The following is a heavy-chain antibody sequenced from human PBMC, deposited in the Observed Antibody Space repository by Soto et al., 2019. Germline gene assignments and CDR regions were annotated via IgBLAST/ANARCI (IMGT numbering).Heavy chain of an antibody. CDR1: GFTFSSYA. J-gene: IGHJ4*02. Sequence: EVQLLESGGGLVQPGGSLRLSCAASGFTFSSYAMSWVRQAPGKGLEWVSAISGSGGSTYYADSVKCRFTISRDNSNNTLYLQMNSLRAEDTAVYYCAKSPSSMELRFKRWTEYYFDYWGQGTLVTVSS. V-gene: IGHV3-23*01. CDR3: AKSPSSMELRFKRWTEYYFDY. D-gene: IGHD3-3*01. CDR2: ISGSGGST.